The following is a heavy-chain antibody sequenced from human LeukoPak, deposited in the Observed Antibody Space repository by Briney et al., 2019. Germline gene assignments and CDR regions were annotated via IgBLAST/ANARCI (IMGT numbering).Heavy chain of an antibody. CDR3: ARGDIVVVPAAIATSDYYGMDV. CDR1: RFTFYSYW. D-gene: IGHD2-2*01. J-gene: IGHJ6*02. V-gene: IGHV3-74*01. CDR2: FNSDGRST. Sequence: PGGSLRLSCAACRFTFYSYWMQWARQAPGKGRVGVSRFNSDGRSTSYAHSERGRFTPSRDNAKNTLYLQMNSLRAEDTAVYYCARGDIVVVPAAIATSDYYGMDVWGQGTTVTVSS.